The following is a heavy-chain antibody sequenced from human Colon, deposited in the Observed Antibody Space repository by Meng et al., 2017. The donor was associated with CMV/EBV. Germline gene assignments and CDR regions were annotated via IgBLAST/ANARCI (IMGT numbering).Heavy chain of an antibody. J-gene: IGHJ6*02. CDR2: INPSGGGT. D-gene: IGHD3-22*01. Sequence: ASVKVSCKASGYSFTGYYMHWVRQAPGEGLEWMGTINPSGGGTTYAQKFQARLTMTRDTSTTTVYMELSSLRSEDTAVYYCARGLSEGKTYGHDYQDGMDVWGQGTTVTVSS. V-gene: IGHV1-46*01. CDR3: ARGLSEGKTYGHDYQDGMDV. CDR1: GYSFTGYY.